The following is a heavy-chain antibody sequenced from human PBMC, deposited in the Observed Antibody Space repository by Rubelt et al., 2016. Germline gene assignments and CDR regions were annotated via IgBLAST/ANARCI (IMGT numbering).Heavy chain of an antibody. D-gene: IGHD1-26*01. V-gene: IGHV1-69*06. J-gene: IGHJ3*02. Sequence: QVQLVQSGAEVKKPGSSVKVSCKASGGTFITFSNYGINWVRQAPGHGLEWMGGIIPTFGTANYAQKFQGRVTITADRSTSTAYMELSRLRSEDTAMYYCARESGIGGSYSHDAFDIWGQGTMVTVSS. CDR3: ARESGIGGSYSHDAFDI. CDR1: GGTFITFSNYG. CDR2: IIPTFGTA.